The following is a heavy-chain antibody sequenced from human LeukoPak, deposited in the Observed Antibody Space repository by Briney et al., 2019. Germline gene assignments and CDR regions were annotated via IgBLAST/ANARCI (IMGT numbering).Heavy chain of an antibody. V-gene: IGHV3-15*01. CDR2: IKSKTDGGTT. D-gene: IGHD3-16*01. J-gene: IGHJ4*02. CDR3: TTDIGDD. CDR1: GFTFSSYW. Sequence: GGSLRLSCAASGFTFSSYWMSWVRQAPGKGLEWVGPIKSKTDGGTTDFAAPVKGRFTISRDDSKNTLYLQMNSLKTEDTALYYCTTDIGDDWGQGTLVTVSS.